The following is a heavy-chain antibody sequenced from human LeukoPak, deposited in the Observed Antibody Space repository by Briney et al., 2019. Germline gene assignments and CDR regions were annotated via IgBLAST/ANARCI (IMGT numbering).Heavy chain of an antibody. CDR1: GFTFSSYA. Sequence: GGSLRLSCAASGFTFSSYAMHWVRQAPGKGLEWVAVISYDGSNKYYTDSVKGRFTISRDNSKNTLYLQMNSLRAEDTVVYYCARVRGMATIDAFDIWGQGTMVTVSS. CDR3: ARVRGMATIDAFDI. J-gene: IGHJ3*02. V-gene: IGHV3-30-3*01. D-gene: IGHD5-24*01. CDR2: ISYDGSNK.